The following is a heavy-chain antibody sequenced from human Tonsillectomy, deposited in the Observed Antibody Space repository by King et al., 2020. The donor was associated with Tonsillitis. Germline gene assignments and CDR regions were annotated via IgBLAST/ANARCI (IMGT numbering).Heavy chain of an antibody. CDR2: IYPDDSHT. V-gene: IGHV5-51*01. D-gene: IGHD4-17*01. J-gene: IGHJ4*02. Sequence: QLVQSGAEVKKPGESLRISCKGSGYSFTNYWIGWVRQMPGKGLEWMGIIYPDDSHTRYSPSFQGQVTISADESISTAYLQWSSLKASDTALSYCASLGGRDYVLLTPFYFDYWGQGPLVTTSS. CDR3: ASLGGRDYVLLTPFYFDY. CDR1: GYSFTNYW.